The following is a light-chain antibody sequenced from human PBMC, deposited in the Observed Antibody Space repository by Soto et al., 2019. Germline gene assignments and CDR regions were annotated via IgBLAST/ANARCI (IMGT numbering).Light chain of an antibody. CDR3: QQYGSSPGT. Sequence: EIVLTQSPGTLSLSPGERATLSCRASQSVSSSYLAWYQQKPGQAPRLLIYGASSMATGIPDRFSGSGSGTDFTLTISRLAPEDFAVYYCQQYGSSPGTFGQGTKVEIK. CDR2: GAS. CDR1: QSVSSSY. J-gene: IGKJ1*01. V-gene: IGKV3-20*01.